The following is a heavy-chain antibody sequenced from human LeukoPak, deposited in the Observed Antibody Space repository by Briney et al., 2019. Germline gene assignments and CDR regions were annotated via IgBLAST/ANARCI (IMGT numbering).Heavy chain of an antibody. J-gene: IGHJ4*02. D-gene: IGHD3-10*01. CDR1: GFTFSSYG. CDR3: AKGYYGSGSYGWFDY. Sequence: GGSLRLSCAASGFTFSSYGMSWVRQAPGKGLEWVSTISGSGDRTYYADSVKGRFTISRDNSKNTLFLHMNSLRAEDTAVYSCAKGYYGSGSYGWFDYWGQGTLSPSPQ. V-gene: IGHV3-23*01. CDR2: ISGSGDRT.